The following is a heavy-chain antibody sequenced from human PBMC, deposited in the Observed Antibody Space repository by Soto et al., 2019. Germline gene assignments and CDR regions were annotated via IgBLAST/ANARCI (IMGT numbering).Heavy chain of an antibody. CDR1: GGSISGYY. CDR3: ARLGVYSKAFDQ. CDR2: IYYSGST. Sequence: PSETLSLTCTVSGGSISGYYWSWFRQPPGKGLEWIGYIYYSGSTTYTPSLKSRVTIAVDTSKNQFSLRLNSVTAADTAVYYCARLGVYSKAFDQGGQGSLVTVSS. D-gene: IGHD3-22*01. J-gene: IGHJ4*02. V-gene: IGHV4-59*08.